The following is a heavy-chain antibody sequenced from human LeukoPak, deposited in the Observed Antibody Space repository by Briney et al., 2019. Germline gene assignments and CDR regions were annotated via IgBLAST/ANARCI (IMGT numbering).Heavy chain of an antibody. V-gene: IGHV4-34*01. J-gene: IGHJ5*02. Sequence: PSETLSLTCAVYGGSFSGYYWSWIRQPPGRGLEWIGEINHSGSTNYNPSLKSRVTLSVDTSKNQFSLKLSSVTAADTAVYYCARTRGYSSSSNNWFDPWGQGTLVTVSS. D-gene: IGHD6-6*01. CDR2: INHSGST. CDR3: ARTRGYSSSSNNWFDP. CDR1: GGSFSGYY.